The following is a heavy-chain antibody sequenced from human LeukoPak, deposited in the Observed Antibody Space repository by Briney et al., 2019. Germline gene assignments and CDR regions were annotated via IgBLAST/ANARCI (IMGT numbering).Heavy chain of an antibody. D-gene: IGHD5-18*01. J-gene: IGHJ6*02. CDR1: GGSISSYY. V-gene: IGHV4-4*07. CDR2: IYTSGST. CDR3: ARDGYSSYYYYGMDV. Sequence: SETLSLTCTVSGGSISSYYWSWIRQPAGKGLEWIGRIYTSGSTNYSPSLKSRVTMSVDTSKNQFSLKLSSVTAADTAVYYCARDGYSSYYYYGMDVWGQGTTVTVSS.